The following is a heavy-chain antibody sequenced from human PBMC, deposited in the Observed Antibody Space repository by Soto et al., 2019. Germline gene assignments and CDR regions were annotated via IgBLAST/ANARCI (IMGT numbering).Heavy chain of an antibody. CDR2: IIPIFGTA. J-gene: IGHJ6*02. CDR1: GGTFSSYA. D-gene: IGHD3-3*01. Sequence: QVQLVQSGAEVKKPGSSVKVSCKASGGTFSSYAISWVRQAPGQGLEWMGGIIPIFGTANYAQKFQGRVTITADESTGTAYMGLSRLRSGDTAVYYCARDKHVTVTIFGVGPHNPYGMGVWGPGAPVPVSS. V-gene: IGHV1-69*01. CDR3: ARDKHVTVTIFGVGPHNPYGMGV.